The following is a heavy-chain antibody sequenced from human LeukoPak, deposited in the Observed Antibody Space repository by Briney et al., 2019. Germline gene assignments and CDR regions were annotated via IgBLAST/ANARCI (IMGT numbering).Heavy chain of an antibody. D-gene: IGHD2-2*01. J-gene: IGHJ6*04. V-gene: IGHV3-15*01. CDR2: IKSKTDGGTT. CDR3: TTGTLYCGSTSCHYYYYYGMDV. CDR1: GFTFSNAW. Sequence: PGGSLRLSCAASGFTFSNAWMSWVRQAPGKGLEWVGRIKSKTDGGTTDYAAPVKGRFTISRDDSKNTLYLQMNSLKTEDTAVYYCTTGTLYCGSTSCHYYYYYGMDVWGKGTTVTVSS.